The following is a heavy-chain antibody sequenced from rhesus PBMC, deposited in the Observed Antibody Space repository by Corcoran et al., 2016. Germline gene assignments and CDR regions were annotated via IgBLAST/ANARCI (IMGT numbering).Heavy chain of an antibody. V-gene: IGHV4-106*01. Sequence: QVQLQESGPGLVKPSETLSLTCAVSGGSISADYYLSWIRKPPGTGLEWIGYIYGSGGGTNYNPSLKNRVTISIDTSKNQFSLKRSSVTAADTAVDYCARSYWGDYFDYWGQGVLVTVSS. CDR1: GGSISADYY. CDR3: ARSYWGDYFDY. J-gene: IGHJ4*01. D-gene: IGHD3-34*01. CDR2: IYGSGGGT.